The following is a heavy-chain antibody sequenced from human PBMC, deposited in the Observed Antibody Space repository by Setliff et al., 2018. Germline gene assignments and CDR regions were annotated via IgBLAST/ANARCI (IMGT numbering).Heavy chain of an antibody. CDR3: AKDHSRDIVTTPDY. D-gene: IGHD5-12*01. V-gene: IGHV4-34*10. J-gene: IGHJ4*02. CDR2: INHSGST. CDR1: GGSFSTYY. Sequence: KPSETLSLTCAAYGGSFSTYYWIWIRQPPGKGLEWIGEINHSGSTNYNPSLKSRVTMTRNTSISTAYMELSSLRAEDTAVYYCAKDHSRDIVTTPDYWGQGTLVTVSS.